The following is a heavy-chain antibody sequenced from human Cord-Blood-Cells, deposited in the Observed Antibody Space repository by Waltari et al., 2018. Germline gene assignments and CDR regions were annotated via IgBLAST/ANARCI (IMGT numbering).Heavy chain of an antibody. D-gene: IGHD3-10*01. Sequence: QVQLVQSGAEVKKPGASVKVSCKASGYTFTSYGISWVRQAPGQGLEWMGWISAYNGNTNYAQKLQGIVTMTTDTATSTAYMELRSLRSDDTAVYYCARDRRVRGVIPGSYYYYGMDVWGQGTTVTVSS. CDR2: ISAYNGNT. J-gene: IGHJ6*02. CDR3: ARDRRVRGVIPGSYYYYGMDV. CDR1: GYTFTSYG. V-gene: IGHV1-18*01.